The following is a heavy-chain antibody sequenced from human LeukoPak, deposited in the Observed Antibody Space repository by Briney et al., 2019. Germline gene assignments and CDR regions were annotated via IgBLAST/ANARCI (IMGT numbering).Heavy chain of an antibody. J-gene: IGHJ3*02. CDR1: GFTFSSYE. CDR3: ARAAAGKDSGWFGAFDI. CDR2: ISYDGSNK. V-gene: IGHV3-30*04. D-gene: IGHD6-13*01. Sequence: GGSLRLSCAASGFTFSSYEMNWVRQAPGKGLEWVAVISYDGSNKYYADSVKGRFTISRDNSKNTLYLQMNSLRAEDTAVYYCARAAAGKDSGWFGAFDIWGQGTMVTVSS.